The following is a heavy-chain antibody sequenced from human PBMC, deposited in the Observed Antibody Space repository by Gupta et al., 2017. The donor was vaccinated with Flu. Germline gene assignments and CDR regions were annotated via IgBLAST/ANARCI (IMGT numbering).Heavy chain of an antibody. J-gene: IGHJ5*02. CDR2: INTYNGNA. Sequence: VRQARERGLGLMGWINTYNGNAHYAQKFQGRVTVTADASTSTSYMELRGLRSDATAVYFCARAGFDSGGIDLWGQGTLVTVSS. D-gene: IGHD2-15*01. CDR3: ARAGFDSGGIDL. V-gene: IGHV1-18*01.